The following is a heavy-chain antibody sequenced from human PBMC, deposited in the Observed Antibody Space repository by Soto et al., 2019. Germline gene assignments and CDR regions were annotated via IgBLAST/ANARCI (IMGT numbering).Heavy chain of an antibody. Sequence: KSSETLSLTCAVSGGSISSGGYSWSWIRQPPGKGLEWIGYMYHSGSTYYNPSLKSRVTISVDRSKNQFSLKLSSVTAADTAVYYCARGDAHPTLAAFDIWGQGTMVTVSS. J-gene: IGHJ3*02. D-gene: IGHD2-2*01. CDR1: GGSISSGGYS. V-gene: IGHV4-30-2*01. CDR3: ARGDAHPTLAAFDI. CDR2: MYHSGST.